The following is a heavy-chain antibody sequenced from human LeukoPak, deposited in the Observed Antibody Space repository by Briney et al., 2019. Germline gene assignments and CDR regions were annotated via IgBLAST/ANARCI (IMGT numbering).Heavy chain of an antibody. CDR2: INPSGGST. V-gene: IGHV1-46*01. CDR3: ARESYGRQRQYYFDY. CDR1: GYTFTTYY. Sequence: GASVKGSCKASGYTFTTYYMPWVRQAPGLGLEWMGIINPSGGSTSYAQKFQGRVTMTRDKSTSTVYMELSRLRSEDSAVYCCARESYGRQRQYYFDYWGHGTLVTVSS. D-gene: IGHD5-18*01. J-gene: IGHJ4*01.